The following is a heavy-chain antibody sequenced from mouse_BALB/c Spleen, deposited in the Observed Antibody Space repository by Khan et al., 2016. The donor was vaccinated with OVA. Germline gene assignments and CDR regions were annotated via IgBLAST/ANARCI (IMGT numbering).Heavy chain of an antibody. D-gene: IGHD2-13*01. J-gene: IGHJ3*01. Sequence: EVQVVESGGDLVKSGGSLKLSCAASGFTFSPYSMSWVRQTPDKRLEWVATISSDGDYTYYPDSVKGQFNLSVDNAKNTMYLQMSSLKSEDTAIYDCATDLTGSCAYWGQGTLVTVSA. V-gene: IGHV5-6*01. CDR2: ISSDGDYT. CDR1: GFTFSPYS. CDR3: ATDLTGSCAY.